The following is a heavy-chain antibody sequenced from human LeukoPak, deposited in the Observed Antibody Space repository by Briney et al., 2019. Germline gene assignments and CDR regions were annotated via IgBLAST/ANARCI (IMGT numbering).Heavy chain of an antibody. V-gene: IGHV4-4*07. Sequence: SETLSLTSTVSGGSISSYFWSWLRQPAGKGLEWIGRIYTSGSTNYNPSLKSRITMSVDTSKNQFSLNLTSVTAADTAIYYCAREGQSTSPRQFDPWGQGTLVSVSS. J-gene: IGHJ5*02. CDR1: GGSISSYF. CDR2: IYTSGST. CDR3: AREGQSTSPRQFDP.